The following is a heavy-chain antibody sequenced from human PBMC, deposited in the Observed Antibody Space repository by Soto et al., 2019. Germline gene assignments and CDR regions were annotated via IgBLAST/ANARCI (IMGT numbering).Heavy chain of an antibody. Sequence: GSLRLSCAASGFTFSSYAMSGGGQAPGSGLEWGSAISGSGGSTYYADSVKGRFTISRDNSKNTLYLQMNSLRAEDTAVYYCAKSGYCSSTSCYFIFDYWGQGTLVTVSS. CDR2: ISGSGGST. D-gene: IGHD2-2*01. V-gene: IGHV3-23*01. CDR3: AKSGYCSSTSCYFIFDY. CDR1: GFTFSSYA. J-gene: IGHJ4*02.